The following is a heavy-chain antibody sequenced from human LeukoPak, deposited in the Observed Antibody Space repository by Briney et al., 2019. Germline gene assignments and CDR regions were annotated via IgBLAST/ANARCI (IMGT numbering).Heavy chain of an antibody. CDR2: ISTGGST. Sequence: GGSLRLSCVASGLTASRHYMTWVRQAPGKGLEWLSVISTGGSTNYADSVKGRFTISRDNSKNILYLQMNSLRAEDTAVYYCARDDYYDSSGLDYWGQGILVTVSS. CDR1: GLTASRHY. J-gene: IGHJ4*02. V-gene: IGHV3-53*01. D-gene: IGHD3-22*01. CDR3: ARDDYYDSSGLDY.